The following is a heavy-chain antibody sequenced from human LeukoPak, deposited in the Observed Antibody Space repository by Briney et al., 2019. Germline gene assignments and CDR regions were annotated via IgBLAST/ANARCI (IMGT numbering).Heavy chain of an antibody. CDR2: LSGGGGNT. CDR3: AKDHSSSSPSFDH. D-gene: IGHD6-6*01. V-gene: IGHV3-23*01. Sequence: PGGSLRLPCAASGFTFSSYAMSWVRQAPGKGLEWVSTLSGGGGNTYYADSVKGRFAISRDNSKNTLYLQMNSLRAEDTAVYYCAKDHSSSSPSFDHWGQGTLVTVSS. CDR1: GFTFSSYA. J-gene: IGHJ4*02.